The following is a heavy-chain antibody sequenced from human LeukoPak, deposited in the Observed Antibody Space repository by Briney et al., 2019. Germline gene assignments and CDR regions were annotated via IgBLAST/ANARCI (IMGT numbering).Heavy chain of an antibody. D-gene: IGHD3-16*02. J-gene: IGHJ4*02. Sequence: PGGSLRLSCAASGFTFSSYSMNWVRQAPGKGLEWVSSISSSSSYIYYADSVKGRFTISRDNAKNSLYLQMNSLRAEDMAVYYCARALYYDYVWGSYPRDDYWGQGTLVTVSS. CDR2: ISSSSSYI. CDR3: ARALYYDYVWGSYPRDDY. CDR1: GFTFSSYS. V-gene: IGHV3-21*01.